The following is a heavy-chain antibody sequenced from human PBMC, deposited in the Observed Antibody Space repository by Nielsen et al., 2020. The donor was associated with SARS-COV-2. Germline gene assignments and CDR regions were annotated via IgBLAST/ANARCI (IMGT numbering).Heavy chain of an antibody. CDR3: ARSTGVLWFGELLYSYGMDV. CDR2: IDWDDDK. J-gene: IGHJ6*02. V-gene: IGHV2-70*11. D-gene: IGHD3-10*01. CDR1: GFSLSTSGMC. Sequence: SGPTLVKPTQTLTLTCTFSGFSLSTSGMCVSWIRQPPGKALEWLARIDWDDDKYYSTSLKTRLTISKDTSKNQVVLTMTNMDPVDTATYYCARSTGVLWFGELLYSYGMDVWGQGTTVTVSS.